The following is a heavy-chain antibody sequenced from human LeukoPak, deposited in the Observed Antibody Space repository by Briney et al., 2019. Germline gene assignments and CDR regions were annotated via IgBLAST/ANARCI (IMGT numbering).Heavy chain of an antibody. D-gene: IGHD3-22*01. CDR2: INPNSGGT. V-gene: IGHV1-2*02. J-gene: IGHJ4*02. Sequence: GASVKVSCKASGYTFSGYYMHWVRQAPGQGLEWMGWINPNSGGTKSSQKFQGRVTMTRDTSISTADMELSRLTSDDTAVYFCARGPSYYDSSGHYYLHDWGQGTLVTVSS. CDR1: GYTFSGYY. CDR3: ARGPSYYDSSGHYYLHD.